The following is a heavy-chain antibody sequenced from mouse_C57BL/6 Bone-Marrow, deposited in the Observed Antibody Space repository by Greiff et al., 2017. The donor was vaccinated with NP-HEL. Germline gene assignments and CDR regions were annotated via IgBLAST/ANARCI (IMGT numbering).Heavy chain of an antibody. CDR2: IDPSDSYT. D-gene: IGHD2-1*01. J-gene: IGHJ1*03. CDR1: GYTFTSYW. CDR3: ARAGVYYGNYRWYFDV. V-gene: IGHV1-50*01. Sequence: QVQLQQPGAELVKPGASVKLSCKASGYTFTSYWMQWVKQRPGQGLEWIGEIDPSDSYTNYNQKFKGKATLTVDTSSSTAYMQLSSLTSEDSAVYYGARAGVYYGNYRWYFDVWGTGTTVTVSS.